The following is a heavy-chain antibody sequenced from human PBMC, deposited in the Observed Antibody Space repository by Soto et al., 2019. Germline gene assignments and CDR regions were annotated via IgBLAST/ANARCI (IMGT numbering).Heavy chain of an antibody. J-gene: IGHJ5*02. Sequence: EVQLVESGGGLVKPGGSLRLSCAASGFTFSNAWMSWVRQAPGKGLEWVGRIKSKTDGGTTDYAAPVKGRFTISRDDSKNTLYRQMNSLKTESTGGDYCTTEMWEGGAKGRWFDPWGQGTLVTVSS. CDR2: IKSKTDGGTT. V-gene: IGHV3-15*01. D-gene: IGHD1-26*01. CDR1: GFTFSNAW. CDR3: TTEMWEGGAKGRWFDP.